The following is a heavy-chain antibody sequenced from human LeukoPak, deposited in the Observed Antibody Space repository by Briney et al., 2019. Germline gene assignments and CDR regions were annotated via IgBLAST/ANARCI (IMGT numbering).Heavy chain of an antibody. CDR2: IYHSGST. CDR3: ARSYGDYGLGYYYFDY. V-gene: IGHV4-4*02. D-gene: IGHD4-17*01. Sequence: SETLSLTCAVSGGSISSSNWWSWVGQPPGKGLEWFGEIYHSGSTNYNPSLKSRVTISVDKSKNQFSLKLSSVTAADTAVYYCARSYGDYGLGYYYFDYWGQGTLVTVSS. CDR1: GGSISSSNW. J-gene: IGHJ4*02.